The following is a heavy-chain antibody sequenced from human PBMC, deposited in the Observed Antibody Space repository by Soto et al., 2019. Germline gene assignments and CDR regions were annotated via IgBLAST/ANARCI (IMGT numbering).Heavy chain of an antibody. CDR1: GGSISSYY. CDR2: IYYSGST. D-gene: IGHD3-22*01. CDR3: ARAPYYYDSSGYYGAYYYYGMDV. J-gene: IGHJ6*02. Sequence: KTSETLSLTCTVSGGSISSYYWSWIRQPPGKGLEWIGYIYYSGSTNYNPSLKSRVTISVDTSKNQFSLKLSSVTAADTAVYYCARAPYYYDSSGYYGAYYYYGMDVWAKGPRSPSP. V-gene: IGHV4-59*01.